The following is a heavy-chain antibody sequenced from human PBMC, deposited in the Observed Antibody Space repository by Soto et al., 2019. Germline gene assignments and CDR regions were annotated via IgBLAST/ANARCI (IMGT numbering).Heavy chain of an antibody. J-gene: IGHJ4*02. D-gene: IGHD1-1*01. CDR2: ISSSGSTI. CDR3: ARVSGRRTTGTPAPDY. Sequence: GGSLRLSCAASGFTVSDDYMIWIRQAPGKGLEWVSYISSSGSTIYYADSVKGRFTISRDNAKNSLYLQMNSLRAEDTAVYYCARVSGRRTTGTPAPDYWGQGTLVTVSS. CDR1: GFTVSDDY. V-gene: IGHV3-11*01.